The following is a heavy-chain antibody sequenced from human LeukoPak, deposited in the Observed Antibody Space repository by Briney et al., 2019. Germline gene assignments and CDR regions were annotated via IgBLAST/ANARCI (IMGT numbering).Heavy chain of an antibody. CDR1: GGTFSSYA. V-gene: IGHV1-69*13. Sequence: ASVKVSCKASGGTFSSYAISWVRQAPGQGLEWMGGIIPIFGTANYAQKFQGRVTITADESTSTAYMELSSLRSEDTAVYYCATSIAVAGTNGRAYYYYGMDVWGQGTTVTVSS. CDR2: IIPIFGTA. CDR3: ATSIAVAGTNGRAYYYYGMDV. D-gene: IGHD6-19*01. J-gene: IGHJ6*02.